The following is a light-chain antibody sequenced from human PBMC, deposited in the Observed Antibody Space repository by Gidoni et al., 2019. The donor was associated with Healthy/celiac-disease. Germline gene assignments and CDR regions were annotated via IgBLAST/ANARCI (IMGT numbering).Light chain of an antibody. V-gene: IGKV1-39*01. CDR2: AAS. J-gene: IGKJ4*01. Sequence: DIQMTQSPSSLSASVGDRVTITCRASQSISSYLNWYQQKPGKAPKLLIYAASSLQSGVPSRFSGSGSGTDFTLTISSLQPEDFATYNCQQSYSTPGPLTFGGGTKEEIK. CDR3: QQSYSTPGPLT. CDR1: QSISSY.